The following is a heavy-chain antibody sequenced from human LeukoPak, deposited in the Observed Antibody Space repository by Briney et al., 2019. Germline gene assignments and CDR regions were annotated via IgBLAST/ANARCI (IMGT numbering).Heavy chain of an antibody. V-gene: IGHV1-46*03. CDR2: INPSGGST. CDR3: ARGCYDILTGYCFDY. CDR1: GYTFTSYY. D-gene: IGHD3-9*01. Sequence: ASVKVSCKASGYTFTSYYMHWVRQAPGQGLEWMGIINPSGGSTSYAQKFQGRVTMTRDTSTSTVYMELSSLRSEDTVVYYCARGCYDILTGYCFDYWGQGTLVTVSS. J-gene: IGHJ4*02.